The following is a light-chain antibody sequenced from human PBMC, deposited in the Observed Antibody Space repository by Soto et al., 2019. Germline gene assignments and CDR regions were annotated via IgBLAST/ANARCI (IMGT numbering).Light chain of an antibody. CDR1: QSVSSSY. V-gene: IGKV3-20*01. CDR2: GAS. CDR3: QQYGSSPYT. J-gene: IGKJ2*01. Sequence: EIELTQSPGTLSLSPGERATLSCRASQSVSSSYLGWYQQKPGQAPRLLIYGASSRATGIPDRFRGSGSGTDFTLTISRLEPEDFAVYYCQQYGSSPYTFGQGTKLEIK.